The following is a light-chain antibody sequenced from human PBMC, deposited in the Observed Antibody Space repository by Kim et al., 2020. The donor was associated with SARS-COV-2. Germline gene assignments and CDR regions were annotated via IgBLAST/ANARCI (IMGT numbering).Light chain of an antibody. Sequence: NFMLTQPHSVSQSPGKTVIISCTRSSGTITTRYVQWYQQRPGSAPTTVIYEDDRRPPGVPDRFSGSIDYSSNSASLTISGLKTEDEADYYCQSSDPSSHWVFGGGTQLTVL. V-gene: IGLV6-57*04. CDR2: EDD. J-gene: IGLJ3*02. CDR1: SGTITTRY. CDR3: QSSDPSSHWV.